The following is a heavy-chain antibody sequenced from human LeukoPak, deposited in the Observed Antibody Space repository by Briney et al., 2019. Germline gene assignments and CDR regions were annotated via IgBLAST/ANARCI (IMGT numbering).Heavy chain of an antibody. V-gene: IGHV4-59*01. CDR1: GGSIISYY. Sequence: SETLSLTCTVSGGSIISYYWSWIRQPPGKGLEWIGYIYYSGSTNYNPSLKSRVTISVDTSKNQFSLKLSSVTAADTAVYYCARDGRIADYYYYGMDVWGQGTTVTVSS. CDR2: IYYSGST. CDR3: ARDGRIADYYYYGMDV. D-gene: IGHD6-13*01. J-gene: IGHJ6*02.